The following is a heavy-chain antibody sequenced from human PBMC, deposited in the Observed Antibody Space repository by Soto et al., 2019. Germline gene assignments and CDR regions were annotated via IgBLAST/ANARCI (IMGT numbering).Heavy chain of an antibody. J-gene: IGHJ4*02. CDR3: ASTKIAARPGY. V-gene: IGHV3-23*01. Sequence: GGSLRLSCAASGFTFSSYAMSWVRQAPGKGLEWVSAISGSGGSTYYADSVKGRFTISRDNSRNTLYLQMNSLRAEDTAVYYCASTKIAARPGYWGQGTLVTVSS. CDR2: ISGSGGST. CDR1: GFTFSSYA. D-gene: IGHD6-6*01.